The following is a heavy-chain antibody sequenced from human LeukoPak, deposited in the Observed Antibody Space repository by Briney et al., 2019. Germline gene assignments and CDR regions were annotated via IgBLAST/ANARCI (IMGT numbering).Heavy chain of an antibody. J-gene: IGHJ4*02. Sequence: GASVKVSCKASGGTFSSYAISWVRQAPGQGLEWMGGIIPIFGTANYAQKFQGRVTITADESTGTAYMELSSLRSEDTAVYYCARDKEWSQSGGYFDYWGQGTLVTVSS. CDR1: GGTFSSYA. V-gene: IGHV1-69*13. D-gene: IGHD3-3*01. CDR3: ARDKEWSQSGGYFDY. CDR2: IIPIFGTA.